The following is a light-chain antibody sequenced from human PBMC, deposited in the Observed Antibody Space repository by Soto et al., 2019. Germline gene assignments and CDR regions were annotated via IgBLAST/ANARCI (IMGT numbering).Light chain of an antibody. CDR1: QGISSY. CDR3: QQYVSYPYT. V-gene: IGKV1-8*01. CDR2: AAP. Sequence: AIRMTQSPSSFSASTGDRVTITCRASQGISSYLAWYQQKPGKAPKHLIYAAPTLQREAPSRFSASGSGTDFTLTISRLQSEDFATYYCQQYVSYPYTFGQGTKLEI. J-gene: IGKJ2*01.